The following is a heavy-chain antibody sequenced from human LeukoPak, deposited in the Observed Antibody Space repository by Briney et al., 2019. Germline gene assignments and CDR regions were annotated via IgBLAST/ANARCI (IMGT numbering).Heavy chain of an antibody. CDR1: GFTFSSYG. Sequence: GGSLRLSCAASGFTFSSYGMHWVRQAPGKGLEWVAFIRYDGSNKYYADSVKGRFTTSRDNSKNTLYLQMNSLRAEDTAVYYCAKVNDYGDYVSFDYWGQGTLVTVSS. CDR2: IRYDGSNK. D-gene: IGHD4-17*01. V-gene: IGHV3-30*02. J-gene: IGHJ4*02. CDR3: AKVNDYGDYVSFDY.